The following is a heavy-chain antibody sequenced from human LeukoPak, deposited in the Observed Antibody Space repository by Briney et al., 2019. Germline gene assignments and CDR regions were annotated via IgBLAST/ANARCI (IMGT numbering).Heavy chain of an antibody. CDR2: IYYSGST. Sequence: SETLSLTCTVSGGSISSYYWSWVRQPPGKGLEWIGYIYYSGSTNYNPSLKSRVTISVDTSKNQFSLKLSSVTAADTAVYYCARSSYSSSSSVWGQGTMVTVSP. J-gene: IGHJ3*01. V-gene: IGHV4-59*01. CDR3: ARSSYSSSSSV. CDR1: GGSISSYY. D-gene: IGHD6-6*01.